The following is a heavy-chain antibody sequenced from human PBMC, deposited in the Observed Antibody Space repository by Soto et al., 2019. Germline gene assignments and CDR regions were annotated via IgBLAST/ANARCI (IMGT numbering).Heavy chain of an antibody. Sequence: SVKVSCKASGGTFSSYAISWLRQSPGQGLEWMGGIIPIFGTANYAQKFQGRVTITADESTSTAYMELSSLRSEDTAVYYCARVVVAASYYYYGMDVWGQGTTVTVSS. D-gene: IGHD2-15*01. V-gene: IGHV1-69*13. J-gene: IGHJ6*02. CDR3: ARVVVAASYYYYGMDV. CDR1: GGTFSSYA. CDR2: IIPIFGTA.